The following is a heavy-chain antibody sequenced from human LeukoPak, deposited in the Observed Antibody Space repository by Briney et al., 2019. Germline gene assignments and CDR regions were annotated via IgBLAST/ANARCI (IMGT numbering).Heavy chain of an antibody. CDR2: ISGSGSST. J-gene: IGHJ4*02. Sequence: GGSLRLSCAASGFTFSYYAMSWVRQAPGKGLEWVSAISGSGSSTYYADSVKGRFTISRDNSKNTLYLQMNSLRAEDTAVYYCAKDHLYSTSWYNDYWGQGTLVTVSS. CDR1: GFTFSYYA. V-gene: IGHV3-23*01. D-gene: IGHD6-13*01. CDR3: AKDHLYSTSWYNDY.